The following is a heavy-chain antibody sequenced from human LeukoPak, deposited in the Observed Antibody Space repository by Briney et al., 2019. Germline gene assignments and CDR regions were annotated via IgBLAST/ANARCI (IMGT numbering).Heavy chain of an antibody. V-gene: IGHV3-30*02. CDR2: IRYDGSNK. Sequence: GGSLRLSCAASGFTFSSYGMHWVRKAPGKGLEWVAFIRYDGSNKYYADSVKGRFTISRDNSKNTLYLQMNSLRAEDTAVYYCAKDRGPSGYDHFDYWGQGTLVTVSS. CDR3: AKDRGPSGYDHFDY. D-gene: IGHD5-12*01. CDR1: GFTFSSYG. J-gene: IGHJ4*02.